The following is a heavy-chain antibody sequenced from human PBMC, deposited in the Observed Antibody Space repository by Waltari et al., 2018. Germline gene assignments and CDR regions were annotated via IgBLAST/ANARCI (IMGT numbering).Heavy chain of an antibody. CDR3: ARAAQPSSIAAGWYYYYGMDV. CDR1: GGTFSSYA. CDR2: IIPSVGTA. V-gene: IGHV1-69*01. J-gene: IGHJ6*02. D-gene: IGHD6-25*01. Sequence: QVQLVQSGAEVKKPGSSVKVSCKASGGTFSSYAISWVRQAPGHGLEWMGGIIPSVGTANYAQKCQGRAPITADEPTRTAYMERSSLRSEDTAVYYCARAAQPSSIAAGWYYYYGMDVWGQGTTVTVSS.